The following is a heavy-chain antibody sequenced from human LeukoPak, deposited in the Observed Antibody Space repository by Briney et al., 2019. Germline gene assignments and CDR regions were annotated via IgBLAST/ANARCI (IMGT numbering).Heavy chain of an antibody. J-gene: IGHJ3*02. Sequence: SVKVSCKASGGTFSSYAISWVRQAPGQGLEWMGGIIPIFGTANYAQKFQGRVTITTAESTSTAYMELSSLRSEDTAVYYCARAISRGPDAFDIWGQGTMVTVSS. CDR3: ARAISRGPDAFDI. V-gene: IGHV1-69*05. CDR1: GGTFSSYA. D-gene: IGHD2-2*01. CDR2: IIPIFGTA.